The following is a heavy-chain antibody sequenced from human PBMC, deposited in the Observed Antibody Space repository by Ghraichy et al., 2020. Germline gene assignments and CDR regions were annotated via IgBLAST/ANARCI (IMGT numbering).Heavy chain of an antibody. D-gene: IGHD1-14*01. CDR3: ARSGQNYFHGLDV. CDR1: GFTFNRYD. V-gene: IGHV3-13*01. CDR2: IGTAGDT. J-gene: IGHJ6*02. Sequence: GESLNISCAASGFTFNRYDMHWVRQATGKGLEWVSAIGTAGDTHYADSVKGRFTIFREDAKNTLYLQMNSLRAGDTAVYYCARSGQNYFHGLDVWGQGTTVTVSS.